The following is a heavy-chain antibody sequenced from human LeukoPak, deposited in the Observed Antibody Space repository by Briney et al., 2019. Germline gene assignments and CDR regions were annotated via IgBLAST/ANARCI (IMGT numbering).Heavy chain of an antibody. J-gene: IGHJ4*02. CDR3: ARHLPWGGWYGNDY. CDR2: IYYSGST. D-gene: IGHD6-19*01. Sequence: ASETQSLTCTVSGGSISSYYWSWIRQPPGKGLEWIGYIYYSGSTNYIPSLKSRVTISVDTSKNQFSLKLSSVTAADTAVYYCARHLPWGGWYGNDYWGQGTLVTVSS. CDR1: GGSISSYY. V-gene: IGHV4-59*08.